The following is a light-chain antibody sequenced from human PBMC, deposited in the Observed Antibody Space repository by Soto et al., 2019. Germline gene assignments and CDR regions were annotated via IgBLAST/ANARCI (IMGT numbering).Light chain of an antibody. CDR3: QQYQTYSRT. CDR2: DGS. J-gene: IGKJ1*01. V-gene: IGKV1-5*03. CDR1: QSINNW. Sequence: DIQMTQSPSTLSASVGDRIIITCRASQSINNWLAWYQQKPGEAPNLLIYDGSTLARGVPSRFSGSGSETEFTLTISRLQPDDFATFYCQQYQTYSRTFGQGTKVEV.